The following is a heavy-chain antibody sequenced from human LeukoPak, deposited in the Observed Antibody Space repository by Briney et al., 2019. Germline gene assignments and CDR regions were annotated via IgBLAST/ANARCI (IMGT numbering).Heavy chain of an antibody. CDR2: ISGDSDYI. CDR1: GFTFSTYS. Sequence: GGSLRLSCAASGFTFSTYSMNWVRQAPGKGLEWVSAISGDSDYIYYADSVKGRFTISRDNAKNSLYLQMNSLKTEDTAVYYCARDRYGGIPFDYWGQGTLVTVSS. J-gene: IGHJ4*02. V-gene: IGHV3-21*04. CDR3: ARDRYGGIPFDY. D-gene: IGHD3-10*01.